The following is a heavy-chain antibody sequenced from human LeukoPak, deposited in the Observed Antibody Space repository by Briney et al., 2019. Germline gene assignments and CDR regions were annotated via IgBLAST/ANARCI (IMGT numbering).Heavy chain of an antibody. J-gene: IGHJ4*02. Sequence: GRSLRFSCAASGFTFTRYDMHWVRQAPGKGLEWVAVISNDENNKDYGNSVKGRFTIARDNSKNTLFLQMNSLRVEDTAVYYCVLGHYGGLFDNWGQGALVIVSS. V-gene: IGHV3-30-3*01. CDR2: ISNDENNK. D-gene: IGHD4-23*01. CDR3: VLGHYGGLFDN. CDR1: GFTFTRYD.